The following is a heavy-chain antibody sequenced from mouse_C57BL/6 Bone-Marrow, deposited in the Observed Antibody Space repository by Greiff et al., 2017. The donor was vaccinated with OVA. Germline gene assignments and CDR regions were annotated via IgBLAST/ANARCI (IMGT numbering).Heavy chain of an antibody. Sequence: QVQLQQPGAELVKPGASVKLSCKASGYTFTSYWMQWVKQRPGQGLEWIGEIDPSDSYTNYNQKFTGKATLTVDTSSTTAYMQLSSLTSEDSAVYYCAIITTVVAPTYYWGQGTTLTVSS. J-gene: IGHJ2*01. CDR3: AIITTVVAPTYY. CDR1: GYTFTSYW. D-gene: IGHD1-1*01. CDR2: IDPSDSYT. V-gene: IGHV1-50*01.